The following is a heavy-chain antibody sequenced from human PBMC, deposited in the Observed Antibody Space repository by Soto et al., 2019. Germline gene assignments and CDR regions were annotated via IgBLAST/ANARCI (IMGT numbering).Heavy chain of an antibody. J-gene: IGHJ4*02. CDR3: ARLGTSGYYADGFEY. CDR1: GGSISSSSYY. Sequence: PSETLSLTCTVSGGSISSSSYYWGWIRQPPGKGLEWIGSIYYSGSTYYNPSLKSRVTISVDTSKNQFSLKLSSVTTADTAVYYCARLGTSGYYADGFEYWGQGTLVTVSS. CDR2: IYYSGST. D-gene: IGHD3-22*01. V-gene: IGHV4-39*01.